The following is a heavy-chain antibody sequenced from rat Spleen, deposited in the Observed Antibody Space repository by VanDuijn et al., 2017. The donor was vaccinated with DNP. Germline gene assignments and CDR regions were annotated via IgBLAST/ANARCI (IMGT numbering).Heavy chain of an antibody. CDR3: TRNGFDY. CDR1: GFTFSNYG. Sequence: EVQLVESGGGPVQPGRSLKLSCAASGFTFSNYGMAWVRQTPTKGLEWVASINIDGGSTYYLDSVKGRFTISRDNAENTVYLQMNSLRSEDTATYYCTRNGFDYWGQGVMVTVSS. V-gene: IGHV5S13*01. J-gene: IGHJ2*01. D-gene: IGHD4-1*01. CDR2: INIDGGST.